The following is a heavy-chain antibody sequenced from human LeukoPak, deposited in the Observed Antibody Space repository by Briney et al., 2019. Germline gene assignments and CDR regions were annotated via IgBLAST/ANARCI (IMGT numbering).Heavy chain of an antibody. CDR1: GYTFTRYY. Sequence: ASVKVSCKASGYTFTRYYIHWVRQAPGQGLEWMGTINPSGGSTSYAQKFQGRLTVTRDMSTSTVYMELSSLGSEDTAVYYCARVGYSGYDYVGNWFDPWGQGTLVTVSS. D-gene: IGHD5-12*01. J-gene: IGHJ5*02. V-gene: IGHV1-46*01. CDR3: ARVGYSGYDYVGNWFDP. CDR2: INPSGGST.